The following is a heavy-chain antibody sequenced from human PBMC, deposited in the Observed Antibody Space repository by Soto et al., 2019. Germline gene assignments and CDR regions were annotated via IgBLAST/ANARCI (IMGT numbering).Heavy chain of an antibody. CDR2: IQNTGGT. Sequence: QVQVQQWGAGLLKPSETLSLTCAVYGGSFSENHWSWIHQPPGKGLEWIGEIQNTGGTNYSPSLKSRVTISVDRSKNQLSLSLTSVSAADTAVYYCARSRNLDVWGQGTTVIVSS. J-gene: IGHJ6*02. V-gene: IGHV4-34*01. CDR3: ARSRNLDV. D-gene: IGHD1-1*01. CDR1: GGSFSENH.